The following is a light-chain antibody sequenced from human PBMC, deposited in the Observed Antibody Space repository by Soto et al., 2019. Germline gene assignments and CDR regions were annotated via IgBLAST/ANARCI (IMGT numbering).Light chain of an antibody. Sequence: QAVLTQPPSVSGAPGQRVTISCTGSSSNIGAGYDVHWYQQLPGTAPKLLIYGNSNRPSGVPDRFSGSKSGTPASLAITGLRAEDEADYYCQSYDSSLSGVVFGGGTKLTVL. CDR1: SSNIGAGYD. CDR3: QSYDSSLSGVV. J-gene: IGLJ2*01. V-gene: IGLV1-40*01. CDR2: GNS.